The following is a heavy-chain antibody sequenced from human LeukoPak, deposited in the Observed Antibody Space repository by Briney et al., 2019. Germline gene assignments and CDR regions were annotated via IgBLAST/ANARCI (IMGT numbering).Heavy chain of an antibody. Sequence: GGSLRLSWAASGFTFSNYAISWVRQAPGKGLEWVSTISDNSGGATYYADSVKGRFTMSRDNSKNTLFLQMNSLRAEDTAVYYCEKALKVVVPATSRWFDPWGQGTLVTVSS. V-gene: IGHV3-23*01. D-gene: IGHD2-2*01. CDR3: EKALKVVVPATSRWFDP. CDR2: ISDNSGGAT. CDR1: GFTFSNYA. J-gene: IGHJ5*02.